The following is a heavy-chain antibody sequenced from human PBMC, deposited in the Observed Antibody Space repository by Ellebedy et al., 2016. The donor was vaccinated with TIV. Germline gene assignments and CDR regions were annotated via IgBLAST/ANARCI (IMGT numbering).Heavy chain of an antibody. V-gene: IGHV1-69*13. D-gene: IGHD3-10*01. CDR1: GGTFSSYA. CDR3: ARGPGLLWFGELLYTAEYFQH. Sequence: ASVKVSCKASGGTFSSYAISWVRQAPGQGLEWMGGIIPIFGTANYAQKFQGRVTITADESTSTAYMELSSLRSEDTAVYYCARGPGLLWFGELLYTAEYFQHWGQGTLVTVSS. CDR2: IIPIFGTA. J-gene: IGHJ1*01.